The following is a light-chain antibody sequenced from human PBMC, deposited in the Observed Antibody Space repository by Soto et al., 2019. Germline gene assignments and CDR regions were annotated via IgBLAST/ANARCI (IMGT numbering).Light chain of an antibody. CDR1: QSVSSNY. Sequence: EIVLTQSPGTLSLSPGERATLSCRASQSVSSNYLAWYQQTPGQAPRLLIYGASSRATDIPDRFSGSGSGTDFTLTISRLEPEDFAVYYCQQYVTSPWTFGQGTKVEIK. J-gene: IGKJ1*01. V-gene: IGKV3-20*01. CDR3: QQYVTSPWT. CDR2: GAS.